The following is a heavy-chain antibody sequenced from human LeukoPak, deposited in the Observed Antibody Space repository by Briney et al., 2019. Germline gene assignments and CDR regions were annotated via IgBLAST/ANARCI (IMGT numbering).Heavy chain of an antibody. CDR2: IGPTGTDR. D-gene: IGHD1-14*01. J-gene: IGHJ4*02. CDR1: GFTFSSCG. V-gene: IGHV3-21*01. CDR3: ATETIGRHYDY. Sequence: GGSLRLSCAASGFTFSSCGFNWVRQAPGKGLEWVSSIGPTGTDRYYADSVRGRFTISRDNAKNSMYLQMDSLGDEDTAVYYCATETIGRHYDYWGQGTLLTVSS.